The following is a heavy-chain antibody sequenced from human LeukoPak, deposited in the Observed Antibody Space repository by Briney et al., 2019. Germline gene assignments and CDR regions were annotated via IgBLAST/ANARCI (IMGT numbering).Heavy chain of an antibody. D-gene: IGHD3-3*01. CDR2: ISSSSSYI. CDR3: AKGSKGVVFTRDHYMDV. Sequence: PGGSLRLSCEASGFTFSSYSMNWVRQAPGKGLEWVSSISSSSSYIYYADSVKGRFTISRDNAKNSLYLQMNSLRAEDTAVYYCAKGSKGVVFTRDHYMDVWGKGTTVTISS. J-gene: IGHJ6*03. V-gene: IGHV3-21*01. CDR1: GFTFSSYS.